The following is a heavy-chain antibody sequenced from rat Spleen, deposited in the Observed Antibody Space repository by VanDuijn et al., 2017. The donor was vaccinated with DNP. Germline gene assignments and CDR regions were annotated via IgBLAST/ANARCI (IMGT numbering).Heavy chain of an antibody. CDR2: ISYSGST. CDR3: ASGPNGYNYFDY. J-gene: IGHJ2*01. Sequence: EVQLQESGPGLVKPSQSLSLTCSVTDYSITSNYWGWIRQFPGHKMEYIGYISYSGSTNYNPSLESRISITRDTSKNQFFLQLKSVTTEDTATYYCASGPNGYNYFDYWGQGVMVTVSS. D-gene: IGHD1-2*01. CDR1: DYSITSNY. V-gene: IGHV3-1*01.